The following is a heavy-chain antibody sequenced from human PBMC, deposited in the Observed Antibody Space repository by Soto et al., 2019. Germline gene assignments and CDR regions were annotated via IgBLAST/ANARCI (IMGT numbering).Heavy chain of an antibody. Sequence: QVQLQESGPGLVKPSETLSLTCTVSGGSISSYYWSWIRQPPGKGLEWIGYIYYSGSTNYNPSLKSRVTISVDTSKNQFSLKLSSVTAADTAVYYCARVVPELRADDWFVDYWGQGTLVTVSS. V-gene: IGHV4-59*01. D-gene: IGHD3-9*01. J-gene: IGHJ4*02. CDR2: IYYSGST. CDR1: GGSISSYY. CDR3: ARVVPELRADDWFVDY.